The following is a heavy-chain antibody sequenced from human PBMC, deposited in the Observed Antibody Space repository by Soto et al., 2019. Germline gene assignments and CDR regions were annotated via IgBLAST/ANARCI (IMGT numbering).Heavy chain of an antibody. J-gene: IGHJ4*02. D-gene: IGHD1-1*01. V-gene: IGHV3-48*01. CDR3: ARELEHVFDY. Sequence: GGSLRLSCAASGFTFSSFHMNWVRQAPGRGLEWVAYITSSSDTIYYSDSVKGRFTISRDNSKNTLYLQMNSLRIEDTAVYYCARELEHVFDYWGQGTLVTVSS. CDR1: GFTFSSFH. CDR2: ITSSSDTI.